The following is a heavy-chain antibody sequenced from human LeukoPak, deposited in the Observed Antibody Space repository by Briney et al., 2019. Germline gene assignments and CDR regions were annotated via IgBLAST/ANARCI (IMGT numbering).Heavy chain of an antibody. CDR2: ISASGGST. CDR3: VLRGGATDY. D-gene: IGHD3-16*01. Sequence: GGSLRLSCAASGFTFSSYALSWVRQAPGEGLEWVSAISASGGSTDYADSVKGRFTISRDNSKNTLYLQMNSLRAEDTAVYYCVLRGGATDYWGQGTLVTVSS. CDR1: GFTFSSYA. V-gene: IGHV3-23*01. J-gene: IGHJ4*02.